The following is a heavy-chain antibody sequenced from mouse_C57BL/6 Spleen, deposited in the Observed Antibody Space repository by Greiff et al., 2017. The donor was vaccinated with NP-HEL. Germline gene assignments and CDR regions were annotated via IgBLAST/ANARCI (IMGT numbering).Heavy chain of an antibody. CDR2: ISSGSSTI. V-gene: IGHV5-17*01. J-gene: IGHJ1*03. Sequence: EVQVVESGGGLVKPGGSLKLSCAASGFTFSDYGMHWVRQAPEKGLEWVAYISSGSSTIYYADTVKGRFTISRDNAKNTLFLQMTSLRSEDTAMYYCAWKITTVVEYFDVWGTGTTVTVSS. CDR3: AWKITTVVEYFDV. D-gene: IGHD1-1*01. CDR1: GFTFSDYG.